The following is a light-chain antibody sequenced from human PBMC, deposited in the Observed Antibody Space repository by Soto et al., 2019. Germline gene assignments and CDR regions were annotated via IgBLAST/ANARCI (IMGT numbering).Light chain of an antibody. CDR3: ISYTSRDTLI. CDR2: DVS. CDR1: SSDVGGYNY. J-gene: IGLJ2*01. V-gene: IGLV2-14*01. Sequence: QSALTQPASVSGSPGQSITIACTGTSSDVGGYNYVCWYQQYPDKVPKLIIYDVSSRPSGISNRFSGSKSGNTASLTISGLQTEDEADYYCISYTSRDTLIFGGGTKLTVL.